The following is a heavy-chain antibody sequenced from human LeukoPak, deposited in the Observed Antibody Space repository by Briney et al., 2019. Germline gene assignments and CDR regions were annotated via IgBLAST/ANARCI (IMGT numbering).Heavy chain of an antibody. Sequence: AGGSLRLSCAASGFSFSSYGMTWVRQAPGKGLDWVSSISGGGGSTNSADSVKGRFTISRDNSKNTLYLQMNSLRAEDTAVYYCAKSSYYDSSGYYREYYFDHWGQGTLVTVSS. CDR1: GFSFSSYG. D-gene: IGHD3-22*01. J-gene: IGHJ4*02. V-gene: IGHV3-23*01. CDR2: ISGGGGST. CDR3: AKSSYYDSSGYYREYYFDH.